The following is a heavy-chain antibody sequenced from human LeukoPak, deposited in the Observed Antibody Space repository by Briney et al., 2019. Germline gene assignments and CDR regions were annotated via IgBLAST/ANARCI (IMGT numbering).Heavy chain of an antibody. V-gene: IGHV3-64D*06. CDR2: ISSNGGST. Sequence: GGSLRLSCSASGFTFSRYAMHWVRQAPGKGLEYVSAISSNGGSTYYADSVKGRFTITRDNSRNTLHLQMSSLRVEDTAVYYCMKDSSSGSYFDYWGQGTLVAVSS. D-gene: IGHD3-10*01. J-gene: IGHJ4*02. CDR3: MKDSSSGSYFDY. CDR1: GFTFSRYA.